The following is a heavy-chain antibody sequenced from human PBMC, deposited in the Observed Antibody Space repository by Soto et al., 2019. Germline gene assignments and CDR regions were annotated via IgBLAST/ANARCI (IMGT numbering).Heavy chain of an antibody. CDR1: GYSFNSYW. CDR2: IDPSDSYT. V-gene: IGHV5-10-1*01. CDR3: ARICAYHRSGYYYGMDV. Sequence: GESLKISCKGSGYSFNSYWISWVRQMPVKGLEWMGRIDPSDSYTNYSPSFQGHVTISADKSISTAYLQWSSLKASDTAMYYYARICAYHRSGYYYGMDVLRQGTTFPICS. D-gene: IGHD3-22*01. J-gene: IGHJ6*01.